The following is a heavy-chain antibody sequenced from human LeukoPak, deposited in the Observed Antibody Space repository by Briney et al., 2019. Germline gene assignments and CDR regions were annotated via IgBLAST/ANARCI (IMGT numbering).Heavy chain of an antibody. CDR3: ARELPREVTLDY. J-gene: IGHJ4*02. V-gene: IGHV3-74*01. CDR2: INNDGSST. CDR1: GFTFIAYG. D-gene: IGHD2-21*02. Sequence: GGSLRLSCAASGFTFIAYGMQWVRQAPGKGLVWGSRINNDGSSTSYADSVKGRFTISRDNAKNTLYLQANSLRAEDTGVYYCARELPREVTLDYWGQGTLVTVSS.